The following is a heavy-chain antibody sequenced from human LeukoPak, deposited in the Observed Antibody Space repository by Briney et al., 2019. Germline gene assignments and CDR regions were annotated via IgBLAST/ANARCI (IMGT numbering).Heavy chain of an antibody. J-gene: IGHJ5*02. CDR2: ISSSSSYI. CDR1: GFTFSSYS. V-gene: IGHV3-21*01. Sequence: GGSLRLSCAASGFTFSSYSMNWVRQAPGKGLEWVSSISSSSSYIYYADSVKGRFTISRDNAKNSLYLQMNSLRAEDTAVYYCARGVNSYASGSYLRDWFDPWGQGTLVTVSS. D-gene: IGHD3-10*01. CDR3: ARGVNSYASGSYLRDWFDP.